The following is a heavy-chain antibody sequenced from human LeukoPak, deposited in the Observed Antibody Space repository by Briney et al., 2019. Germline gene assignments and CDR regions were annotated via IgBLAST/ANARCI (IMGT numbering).Heavy chain of an antibody. CDR2: IYYSGDT. V-gene: IGHV4-31*03. D-gene: IGHD2-2*02. CDR3: ARAVAPAAIYDFQFDY. J-gene: IGHJ4*02. Sequence: SETLSLTCTVSGGSISIGGYYWNWIRQHPGKGLEWIGYIYYSGDTNYNPSLKSRVTISVDTSKNQFSLKLSSVTAADTAVYYCARAVAPAAIYDFQFDYWGQGTLATVSS. CDR1: GGSISIGGYY.